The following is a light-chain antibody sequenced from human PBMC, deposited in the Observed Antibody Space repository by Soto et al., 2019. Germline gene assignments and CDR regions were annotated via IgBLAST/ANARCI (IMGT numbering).Light chain of an antibody. J-gene: IGKJ1*01. CDR1: QSVSNDF. Sequence: DIVLTHSQPILSLSPRERAPLXGTSSQSVSNDFLAWYQQKPGQAPRLLIYGASTRATDVPDRFSGSGSGVDFTLTISRLEPEDFAVYYCQQYGSSPPRTFGQGTKVDNK. V-gene: IGKV3-20*01. CDR3: QQYGSSPPRT. CDR2: GAS.